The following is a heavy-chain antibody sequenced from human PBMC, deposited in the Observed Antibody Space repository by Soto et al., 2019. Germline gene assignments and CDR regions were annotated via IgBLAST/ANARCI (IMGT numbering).Heavy chain of an antibody. CDR2: IYHSGST. CDR1: GASISSSHW. D-gene: IGHD4-4*01. Sequence: QVQLQESGPGLVKPSGTLSLTCAVSGASISSSHWWSWVRQPPGTGLEWIGEIYHSGSTYYNASLKSRVAISLDKSKNQFSLKLRSVTAADTAVYYCVRKDYSDWFFDLWGRGTLVTVSS. CDR3: VRKDYSDWFFDL. J-gene: IGHJ2*01. V-gene: IGHV4-4*02.